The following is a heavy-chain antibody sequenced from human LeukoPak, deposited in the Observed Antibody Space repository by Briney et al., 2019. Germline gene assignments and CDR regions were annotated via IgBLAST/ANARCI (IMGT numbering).Heavy chain of an antibody. Sequence: GASVKVSCKASGYTFTHYYIHWVRQAPGQGLEWMGWISPNSGGTNYEQKFQGRATMTRDTTNNTAYMELSRLTSDDTAVYYCARDGTYRHGNWFDPWGQGTLVTVSS. D-gene: IGHD1/OR15-1a*01. CDR2: ISPNSGGT. CDR1: GYTFTHYY. CDR3: ARDGTYRHGNWFDP. V-gene: IGHV1-2*02. J-gene: IGHJ5*02.